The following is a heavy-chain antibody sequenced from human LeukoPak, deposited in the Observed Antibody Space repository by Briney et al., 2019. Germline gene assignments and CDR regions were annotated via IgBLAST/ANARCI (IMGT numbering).Heavy chain of an antibody. D-gene: IGHD2-15*01. CDR2: ISYDGSNK. J-gene: IGHJ4*02. Sequence: TGGSLRLSCAASGFTFSSYAMHWVRQAPGKGLEWVAVISYDGSNKYYADSVKGRFTISKDNSKNTLYLQMNSLRAEDTAVYYCARGHIVVVVETGYLDYWGQGTLVTVSS. CDR3: ARGHIVVVVETGYLDY. CDR1: GFTFSSYA. V-gene: IGHV3-30-3*01.